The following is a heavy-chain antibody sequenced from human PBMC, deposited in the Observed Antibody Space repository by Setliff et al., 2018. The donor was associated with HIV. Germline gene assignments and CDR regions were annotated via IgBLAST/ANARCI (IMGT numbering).Heavy chain of an antibody. J-gene: IGHJ3*02. CDR2: IYYSGNT. D-gene: IGHD3-3*01. Sequence: SETLSLTCNVSDGSISSSSYYWAWLRQPPGKGLEWIGTIYYSGNTYYRPSLKSRATVSIDTSKNQFSLRLNSVTAADTAVYYCARQSGYTRGWDIFGLVAGSFGIWGQGTMVTVSS. V-gene: IGHV4-39*01. CDR1: DGSISSSSYY. CDR3: ARQSGYTRGWDIFGLVAGSFGI.